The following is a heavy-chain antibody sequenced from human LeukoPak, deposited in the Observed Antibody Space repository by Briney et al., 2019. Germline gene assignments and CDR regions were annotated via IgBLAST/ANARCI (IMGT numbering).Heavy chain of an antibody. V-gene: IGHV3-7*01. Sequence: GGSLRLSCATSGFTFNSYWMSWVRQAPGKGLEWVANIKPDGGEKYYVASVTGRFTISRDNAKDSLYLQMNSLRADDSAVYYCASHSSGWFGWGQGTLVTVSS. CDR1: GFTFNSYW. CDR2: IKPDGGEK. CDR3: ASHSSGWFG. J-gene: IGHJ4*02. D-gene: IGHD6-19*01.